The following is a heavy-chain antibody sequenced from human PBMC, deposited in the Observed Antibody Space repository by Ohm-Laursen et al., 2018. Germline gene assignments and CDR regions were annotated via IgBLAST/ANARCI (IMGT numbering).Heavy chain of an antibody. CDR1: GFTFSTYW. V-gene: IGHV3-30*18. CDR3: AKDVCGGDCPSDY. Sequence: SLRLSCAASGFTFSTYWMSWVRQAPGKGLEWVAVISYDGSNKYYADSVKGRFTISRDNSKNTLYLQMNSLRAEDTAVYYCAKDVCGGDCPSDYWGQGTLVTVSS. D-gene: IGHD2-21*02. CDR2: ISYDGSNK. J-gene: IGHJ4*02.